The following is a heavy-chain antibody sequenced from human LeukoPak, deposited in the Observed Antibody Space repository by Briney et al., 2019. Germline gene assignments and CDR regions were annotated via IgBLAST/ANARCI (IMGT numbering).Heavy chain of an antibody. CDR2: FAGSDTTK. CDR1: GFDFGAYE. V-gene: IGHV3-48*03. Sequence: GGSLRLSRAASGFDFGAYEVNWVRQAPGKGLEWVAYFAGSDTTKYYADSVRGRFTISRDNAKNSLYLQMNSLRAEDTALYYCTTLGYHLDSWGQGTLVTVSS. D-gene: IGHD3-22*01. J-gene: IGHJ4*02. CDR3: TTLGYHLDS.